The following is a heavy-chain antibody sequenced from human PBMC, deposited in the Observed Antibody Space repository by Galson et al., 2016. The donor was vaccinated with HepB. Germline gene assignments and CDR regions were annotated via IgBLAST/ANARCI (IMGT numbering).Heavy chain of an antibody. D-gene: IGHD6-13*01. V-gene: IGHV6-1*01. CDR1: GDSVSSKKAA. Sequence: CAISGDSVSSKKAAWNWFRQSPSRGLEWLGRTYYRSKWSNDYAISVKSRITINPDTSKNQFSLQLNSVTPDDSAVYYCARSDGSSVLYDYWGQGTLVTVSS. CDR2: TYYRSKWSN. CDR3: ARSDGSSVLYDY. J-gene: IGHJ4*02.